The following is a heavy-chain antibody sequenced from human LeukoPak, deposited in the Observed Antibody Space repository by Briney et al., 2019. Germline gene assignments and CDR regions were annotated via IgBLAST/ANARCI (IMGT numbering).Heavy chain of an antibody. CDR3: ARGGSSRLHWYLDL. V-gene: IGHV3-48*02. J-gene: IGHJ2*01. D-gene: IGHD6-13*01. CDR2: ISSTTSTM. Sequence: GGSLRLSCAASGFTFSPYSMNWVRQAPGKGLEWVSYISSTTSTMYYADSVKGRFTISRDNAKNSLFLQMNSLRDEDSAVYYCARGGSSRLHWYLDLWGRGTQVTVSS. CDR1: GFTFSPYS.